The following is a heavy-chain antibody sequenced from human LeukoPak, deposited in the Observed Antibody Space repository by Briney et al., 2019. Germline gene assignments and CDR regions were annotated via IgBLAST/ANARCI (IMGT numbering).Heavy chain of an antibody. D-gene: IGHD3-10*01. V-gene: IGHV3-7*01. CDR1: GFTFSSYW. Sequence: GGSLRLSCAASGFTFSSYWMSWVRQAPGKGLEWVANIKQDGSEKYYVDSVKGRFTISRDNAKNSLYLQMNSLRAEDTAVYYWASYYGSGSYFTYWGQGTLVTVSS. CDR2: IKQDGSEK. J-gene: IGHJ4*02. CDR3: ASYYGSGSYFTY.